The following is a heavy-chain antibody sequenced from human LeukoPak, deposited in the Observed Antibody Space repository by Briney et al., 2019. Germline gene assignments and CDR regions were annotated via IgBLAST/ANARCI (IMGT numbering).Heavy chain of an antibody. V-gene: IGHV1-46*01. CDR1: GYTFTSYY. D-gene: IGHD5-18*01. CDR3: AKGDTAMGTFDY. Sequence: ASVKVSCKASGYTFTSYYMHWVRQAPGQGLEWMGIINPSSGSTSYAQKFQGRVTMTRDMSTSTVYMELSSLGSEDTAVYYCAKGDTAMGTFDYWGQGTLVTVSS. J-gene: IGHJ4*02. CDR2: INPSSGST.